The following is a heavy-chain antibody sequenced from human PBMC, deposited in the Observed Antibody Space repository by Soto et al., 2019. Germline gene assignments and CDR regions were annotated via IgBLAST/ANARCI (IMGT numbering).Heavy chain of an antibody. Sequence: KSSETLSLTCAVSGGSISSSNWWSWVRQPPGKGLEWIGEIYHSGSTNYNPSLKSRVTISVGKSKNQFSLKLSSVTAADTAVYYCARDKAEGDYYYYYGMDVWGQGTTVTVSS. CDR3: ARDKAEGDYYYYYGMDV. J-gene: IGHJ6*02. V-gene: IGHV4-4*02. D-gene: IGHD2-21*02. CDR1: GGSISSSNW. CDR2: IYHSGST.